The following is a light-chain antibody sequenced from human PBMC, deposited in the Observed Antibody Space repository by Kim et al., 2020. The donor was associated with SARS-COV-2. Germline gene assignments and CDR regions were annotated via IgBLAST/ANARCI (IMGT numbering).Light chain of an antibody. CDR1: QSVGSN. V-gene: IGKV3-15*01. Sequence: EIVMTQSPATLSVSPGERATLSCRASQSVGSNLAWFQQKPGQAPRLLIYGVNTRATGIPARFSGSGSGTEFTLTISSLQSEDFAVFYCQQYSDWPLTFGGGTKVDIK. CDR3: QQYSDWPLT. CDR2: GVN. J-gene: IGKJ4*01.